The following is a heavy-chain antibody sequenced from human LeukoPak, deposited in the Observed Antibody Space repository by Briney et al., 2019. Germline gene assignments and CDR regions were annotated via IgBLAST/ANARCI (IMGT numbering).Heavy chain of an antibody. V-gene: IGHV1-69*13. CDR2: IIPIFGTA. Sequence: SVKVSCKASGGTFSSYVISWVRQAPGQGLEWMGGIIPIFGTANYAQKFQGRVTITADESTSTAYMELSSLRSEGTAVYYCARALGTGTTGTTRFDYWGQGTLVTVSS. CDR1: GGTFSSYV. CDR3: ARALGTGTTGTTRFDY. D-gene: IGHD1-1*01. J-gene: IGHJ4*02.